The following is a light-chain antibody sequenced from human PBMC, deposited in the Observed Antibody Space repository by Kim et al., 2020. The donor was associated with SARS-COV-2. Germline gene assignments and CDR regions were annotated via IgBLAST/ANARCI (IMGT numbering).Light chain of an antibody. Sequence: LSASPGETVTLSCRATESVSTSLAWYQQRPGQAPTLLIYGASTRATGIPARFTGSGSGSQFTLTIRGLQSEDFAVYHCHQYHTWPYSFGRGTKLE. CDR3: HQYHTWPYS. J-gene: IGKJ2*03. V-gene: IGKV3-15*01. CDR1: ESVSTS. CDR2: GAS.